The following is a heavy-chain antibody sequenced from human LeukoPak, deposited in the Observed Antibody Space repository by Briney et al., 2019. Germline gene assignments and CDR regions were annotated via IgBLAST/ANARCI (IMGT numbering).Heavy chain of an antibody. Sequence: PAETLSLTCTVSGGSISRGGYYWSWIRQHPGKGLEWIGYIYYSGSTYYNPSLKSRVTISVDTSKNQFSLKLSSVTAADTAVYYCARVGPDYDDSKQLPFDYWGQGTLVTVSS. CDR2: IYYSGST. CDR1: GGSISRGGYY. CDR3: ARVGPDYDDSKQLPFDY. J-gene: IGHJ4*02. V-gene: IGHV4-31*03. D-gene: IGHD3-22*01.